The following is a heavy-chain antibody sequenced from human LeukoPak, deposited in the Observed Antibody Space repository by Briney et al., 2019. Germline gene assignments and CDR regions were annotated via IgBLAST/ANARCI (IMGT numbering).Heavy chain of an antibody. J-gene: IGHJ5*02. CDR3: ARAQRFNNEKYYYDSSGYGGNWFDP. CDR2: INAGNGNT. D-gene: IGHD3-22*01. Sequence: ASVKVSCKASGYTFTSYAMHWVRQAPGQRLEWMGWINAGNGNTKYSQKFQGRVTITRDTSASTAYMELSSLRSEDTAVYYCARAQRFNNEKYYYDSSGYGGNWFDPWGQGTLVTVSS. CDR1: GYTFTSYA. V-gene: IGHV1-3*01.